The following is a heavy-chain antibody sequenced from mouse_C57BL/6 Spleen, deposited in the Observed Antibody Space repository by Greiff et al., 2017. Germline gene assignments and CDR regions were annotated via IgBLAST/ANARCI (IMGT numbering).Heavy chain of an antibody. D-gene: IGHD1-1*01. Sequence: QVQLKESGPELVKPGASVKISCKASGYAFSSSGMNWVKQRPGKGLEWIGRIYPGDGDTNYNGKFKGKATLTAAKSSRPAYMQLSSLTSEDSAVYFCARWITTVLATYWYFDVWGTVTTVTVSS. CDR1: GYAFSSSG. CDR3: ARWITTVLATYWYFDV. V-gene: IGHV1-82*01. J-gene: IGHJ1*03. CDR2: IYPGDGDT.